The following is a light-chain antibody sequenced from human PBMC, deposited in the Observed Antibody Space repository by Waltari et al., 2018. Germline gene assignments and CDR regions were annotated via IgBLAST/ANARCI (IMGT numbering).Light chain of an antibody. CDR3: QHSHTFPYT. V-gene: IGKV1-39*01. CDR2: ATA. CDR1: QSVSPS. J-gene: IGKJ2*01. Sequence: DTQLTQSPASLSASVGDRVTITCRASQSVSPSLNWYQQKAGKAPKLLIFATANLQNGVPSRFSGGGSETDFTLTITSLQPEDSATYYCQHSHTFPYTFGQGTTLEIK.